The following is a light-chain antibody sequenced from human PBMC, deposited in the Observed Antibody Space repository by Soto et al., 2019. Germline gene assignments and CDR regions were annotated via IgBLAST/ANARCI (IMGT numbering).Light chain of an antibody. J-gene: IGKJ1*01. Sequence: EIVLTQSPATLSLSPGERATLSCRASQSVAGSYLAWYQQKPGQAPRLLIYGASSRATGIPDRFSGSGSVTDFTLTINRLEPEDFAVYYCQQYGSSPQAFGQGTKVDIK. V-gene: IGKV3-20*01. CDR2: GAS. CDR1: QSVAGSY. CDR3: QQYGSSPQA.